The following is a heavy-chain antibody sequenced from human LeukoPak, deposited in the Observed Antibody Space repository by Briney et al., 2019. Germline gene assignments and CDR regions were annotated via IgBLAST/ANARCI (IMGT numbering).Heavy chain of an antibody. Sequence: GGSLRLSCAASGFTFSSYAMNWVRQAPGKGLEWVSAISHSGATTYYADSVKGRFTISRDNSKNTLYLQMNSLRAEDTAVYYCAKSVAPYCSGGSCFDAFDIWGQGTMVTVSS. CDR2: ISHSGATT. J-gene: IGHJ3*02. D-gene: IGHD2-15*01. CDR1: GFTFSSYA. V-gene: IGHV3-23*01. CDR3: AKSVAPYCSGGSCFDAFDI.